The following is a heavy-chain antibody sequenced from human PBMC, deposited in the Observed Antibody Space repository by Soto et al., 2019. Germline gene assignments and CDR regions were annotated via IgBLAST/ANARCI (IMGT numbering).Heavy chain of an antibody. CDR2: IYTSGST. J-gene: IGHJ4*02. Sequence: TLSRGRNVAGSSMMRDLGGWLRQPAGKGLEWIGRIYTSGSTNYNPSLKSRVTMSVDTSKNQFSLKLSSVTAADTAVYYCASDLLSFGDLLDWGQVTLVAV. D-gene: IGHD3-10*01. V-gene: IGHV4-4*07. CDR3: ASDLLSFGDLLD. CDR1: GSSMMRDL.